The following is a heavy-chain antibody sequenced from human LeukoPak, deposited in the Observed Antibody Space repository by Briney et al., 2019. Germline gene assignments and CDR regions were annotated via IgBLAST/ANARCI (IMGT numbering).Heavy chain of an antibody. CDR1: GGSISSSSYY. CDR2: IYYSGST. J-gene: IGHJ4*02. Sequence: SETLSLTCTVSGGSISSSSYYWGWIRQPPGKGLEWIGSIYYSGSTYYNPSLKSRVTISVDTSKNQFSLKLSPVTAADTAVYYCARLSVPTMIIVEGGDYWGQGTLVTVSS. D-gene: IGHD3-22*01. CDR3: ARLSVPTMIIVEGGDY. V-gene: IGHV4-39*01.